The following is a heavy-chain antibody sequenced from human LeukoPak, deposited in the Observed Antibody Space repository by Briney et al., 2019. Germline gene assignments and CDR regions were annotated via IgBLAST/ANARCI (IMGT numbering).Heavy chain of an antibody. CDR2: INAGNGNT. V-gene: IGHV1-3*01. J-gene: IGHJ4*02. Sequence: ASVKVSCKASGGTFSSYAISWVRQAPGQRLEWMGWINAGNGNTKYSQKFQGRVTITRDTSASTAYMELSSLRSEDTAVYYCARAKDSSSWYPPFDSWGQGTLVTVSS. CDR1: GGTFSSYA. D-gene: IGHD6-13*01. CDR3: ARAKDSSSWYPPFDS.